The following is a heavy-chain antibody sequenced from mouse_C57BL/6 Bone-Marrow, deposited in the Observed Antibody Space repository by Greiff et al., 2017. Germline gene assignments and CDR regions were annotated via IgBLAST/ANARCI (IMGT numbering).Heavy chain of an antibody. CDR3: AREGQLRLQAMDY. CDR1: GYTFTSYW. J-gene: IGHJ4*01. V-gene: IGHV1-61*01. Sequence: QVQLQQPGAELVRPGSSVKLSCKASGYTFTSYWMDWVKQRPGQGLEWIGNIYPSDSETHYNQKFKDKATLTVDKSSSTAYMHLSSLTSEDSAVYYGAREGQLRLQAMDYWGQGTSVTVSS. CDR2: IYPSDSET. D-gene: IGHD3-2*02.